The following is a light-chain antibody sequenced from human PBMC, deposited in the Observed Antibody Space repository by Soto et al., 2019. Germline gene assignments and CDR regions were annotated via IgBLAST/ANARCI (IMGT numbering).Light chain of an antibody. J-gene: IGKJ1*01. V-gene: IGKV3-20*01. CDR1: QSVSSSF. CDR2: GAS. CDR3: QQYGSSPSWT. Sequence: IVLTQSPGTLSLSPGERATLSCRATQSVSSSFLAWYQQRPGQAPRLLIFGASNRATGIPDRFSGSGSGTDFTLTISRLEPEDFAVYYCQQYGSSPSWTFGQGTKVDIK.